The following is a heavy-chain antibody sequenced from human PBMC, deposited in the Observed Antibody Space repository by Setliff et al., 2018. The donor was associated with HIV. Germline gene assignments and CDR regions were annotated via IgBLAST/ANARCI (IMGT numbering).Heavy chain of an antibody. V-gene: IGHV3-21*01. CDR1: GFSLSSYS. J-gene: IGHJ4*02. CDR2: INSNGSFI. Sequence: GSLRLSCTASGFSLSSYSMNWVRLAPGKGLECVSFINSNGSFIFYADSVKGRFTISRDNAKNSLYLQMNSLGAEDTAVYYCARGRCSDAACFFDYWGQGTLVTVSS. D-gene: IGHD3-16*01. CDR3: ARGRCSDAACFFDY.